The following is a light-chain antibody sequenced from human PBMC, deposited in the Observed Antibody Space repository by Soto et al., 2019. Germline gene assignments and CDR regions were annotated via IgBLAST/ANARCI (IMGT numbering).Light chain of an antibody. Sequence: QSVLTQPASVSGSPGQSITISCTGTSSDVGGYNYVSWYQQHPGKAPKLMIYDVSNRPSGVSNRFSGSKSGNTASLTISGLQSEDEADYYCNSYTRSSTYDFGTGTKVTVL. CDR3: NSYTRSSTYD. J-gene: IGLJ1*01. V-gene: IGLV2-14*01. CDR2: DVS. CDR1: SSDVGGYNY.